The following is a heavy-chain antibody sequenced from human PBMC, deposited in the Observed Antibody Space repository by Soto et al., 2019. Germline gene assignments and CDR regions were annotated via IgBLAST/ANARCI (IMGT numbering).Heavy chain of an antibody. Sequence: QITLKESGPALVKPTEPLTLTCTFFGFSLSTSGVGVGWIRQRPGKALEWLALIYWDDDKRYSPSLKSSLTITKDTSNNQVVLTMTDMDPVDTAKYYVVHDSSDSCGLYLWGQGTPVPVSS. CDR1: GFSLSTSGVG. D-gene: IGHD3-22*01. CDR3: VHDSSDSCGLYL. V-gene: IGHV2-5*02. CDR2: IYWDDDK. J-gene: IGHJ5*02.